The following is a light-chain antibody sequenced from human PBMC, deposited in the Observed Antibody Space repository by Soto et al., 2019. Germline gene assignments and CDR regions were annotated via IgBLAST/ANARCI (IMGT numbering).Light chain of an antibody. CDR3: QQYNGY. Sequence: DIQMTQSPSTLSASVGDRVTITCRASQNINFWLAWYQQKPGKAPNVLIYDASTLKSGVPSRFSGSGSGTEFTLTISSLQPDDFATYYCQQYNGYFGGGTKVEIK. V-gene: IGKV1-5*01. CDR2: DAS. CDR1: QNINFW. J-gene: IGKJ4*01.